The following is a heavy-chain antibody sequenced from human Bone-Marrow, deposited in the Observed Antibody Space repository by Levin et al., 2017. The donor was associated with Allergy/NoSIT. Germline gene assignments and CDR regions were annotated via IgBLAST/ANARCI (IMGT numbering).Heavy chain of an antibody. D-gene: IGHD6-25*01. J-gene: IGHJ4*02. CDR2: IWYDGSNK. V-gene: IGHV3-33*01. CDR1: GFTFSSYG. Sequence: GESLKISCAASGFTFSSYGMHWVRQAPGKGLEWVAVIWYDGSNKYYADSVKGRFTISRDNSKNTLYLQMNSLRAEDTAVYYCARDSGYYFDYWGQGTLVTVSS. CDR3: ARDSGYYFDY.